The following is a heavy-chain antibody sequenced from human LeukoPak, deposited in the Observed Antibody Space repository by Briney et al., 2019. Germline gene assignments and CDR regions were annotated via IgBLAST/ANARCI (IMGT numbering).Heavy chain of an antibody. Sequence: PSETLSLTCTVSGGSISSYYWSWIRQPPGKGLEWIGYIYYSGSTNYNPSLKSRVTISVDTSKNQLSLKLSSVTAADTAVYYCARVAAADGNFDYWGQGTLVTVSS. D-gene: IGHD6-13*01. CDR2: IYYSGST. J-gene: IGHJ4*02. CDR3: ARVAAADGNFDY. CDR1: GGSISSYY. V-gene: IGHV4-59*01.